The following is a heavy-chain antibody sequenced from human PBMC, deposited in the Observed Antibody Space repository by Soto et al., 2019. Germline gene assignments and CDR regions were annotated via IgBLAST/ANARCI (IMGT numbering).Heavy chain of an antibody. CDR2: ISYDSTKS. J-gene: IGHJ6*02. Sequence: LRLSCAASGFTFNSYGMHWVRQGPGNGLEWVAFISYDSTKSYYADSVKGRFTISRDNSNSALYVQMNSLTGEDTAVYYCARTRSAWSDFHYYSLDVWGQGTTVTVSS. CDR3: ARTRSAWSDFHYYSLDV. D-gene: IGHD1-26*01. CDR1: GFTFNSYG. V-gene: IGHV3-30*03.